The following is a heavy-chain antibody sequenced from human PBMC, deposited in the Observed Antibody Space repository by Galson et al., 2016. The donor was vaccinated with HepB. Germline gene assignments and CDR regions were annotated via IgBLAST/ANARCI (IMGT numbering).Heavy chain of an antibody. V-gene: IGHV4-34*01. J-gene: IGHJ2*01. Sequence: SETLSLTCSVYGGSFSGYSWSWICRPPGKGLEWVGEVDHNGGTNFNPSLKSRVTMSLDTSKNQFSLKLSSVTAADTAVYFCAREEWYFDLWGRGTLATVSS. CDR1: GGSFSGYS. CDR3: AREEWYFDL. CDR2: VDHNGGT.